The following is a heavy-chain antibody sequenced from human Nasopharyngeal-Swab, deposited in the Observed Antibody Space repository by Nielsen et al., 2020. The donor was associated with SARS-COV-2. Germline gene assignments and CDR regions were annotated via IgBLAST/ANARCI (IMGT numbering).Heavy chain of an antibody. CDR3: ARRGPRGSSGLLRVVSYYFDY. CDR2: INHSGST. V-gene: IGHV4-34*01. J-gene: IGHJ4*02. D-gene: IGHD6-19*01. Sequence: ESLKISCAASGIAFSRAWMTWVRQAPGKGLEWIGEINHSGSTNYNPSLKSRVTISVDTSKNQFSLKLSSVTAADTAVYYCARRGPRGSSGLLRVVSYYFDYWGQGTLVTVSS. CDR1: GIAFSRAW.